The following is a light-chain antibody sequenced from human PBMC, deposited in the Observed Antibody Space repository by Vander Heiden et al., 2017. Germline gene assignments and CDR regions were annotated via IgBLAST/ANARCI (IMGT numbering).Light chain of an antibody. CDR2: AAS. CDR1: QGISSY. J-gene: IGKJ5*01. Sequence: DIKFTQSPSFLSASVGDRVTITCRSSQGISSYLAWYQQKPGKAPKLLIYAASTLQSGVPSRFSGSGSGTEFTLTISSLQPEDFATYYCQQLNRYPPITFGQGTRLEMK. V-gene: IGKV1-9*01. CDR3: QQLNRYPPIT.